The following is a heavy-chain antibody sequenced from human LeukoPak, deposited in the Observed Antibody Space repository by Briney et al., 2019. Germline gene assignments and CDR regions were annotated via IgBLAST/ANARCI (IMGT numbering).Heavy chain of an antibody. Sequence: KPSETLSLTGSVSGGSISGFYWGCIPQPPGEGREGSVYISANCATNSNPSLKTRVTISANTANNQFSLMLSSVTAADTAVYYCARSVYYGSGSYPFDYWGQGTLVTVSS. CDR3: ARSVYYGSGSYPFDY. V-gene: IGHV4-4*08. CDR2: ISANCAT. CDR1: GGSISGFY. J-gene: IGHJ4*02. D-gene: IGHD3-10*01.